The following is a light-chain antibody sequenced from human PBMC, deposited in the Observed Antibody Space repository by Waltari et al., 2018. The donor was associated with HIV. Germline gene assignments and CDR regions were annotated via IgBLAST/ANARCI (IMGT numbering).Light chain of an antibody. J-gene: IGKJ5*01. Sequence: ELVLTQSPGTLSLSPGERATLSCRASQTVTSSYLAWYQLKPGQAPRLLISGASSRASGIPDRFSGSGSGTDFTLTISRLEPEDFAVYYCQQYGTSRVTFGQGTRLEIK. CDR2: GAS. CDR3: QQYGTSRVT. V-gene: IGKV3-20*01. CDR1: QTVTSSY.